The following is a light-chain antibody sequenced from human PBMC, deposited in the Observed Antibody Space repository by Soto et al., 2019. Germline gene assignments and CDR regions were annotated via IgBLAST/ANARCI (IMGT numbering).Light chain of an antibody. J-gene: IGLJ1*01. CDR3: CSYAGTPYV. V-gene: IGLV2-11*01. Sequence: QSVLTQPRSVSESPGQSVTISCTGTSSDVGGYNYVSWYQQHPGKAPKLMVYDVSKRPSGVPDRFSGSKSGNTASLTISGLRADDEADYYCCSYAGTPYVFGTGTKATVL. CDR2: DVS. CDR1: SSDVGGYNY.